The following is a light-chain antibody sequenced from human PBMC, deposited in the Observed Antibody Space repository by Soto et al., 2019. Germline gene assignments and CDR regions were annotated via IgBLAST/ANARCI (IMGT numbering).Light chain of an antibody. V-gene: IGKV1-5*03. CDR3: QQSNSYS. CDR1: QRLGFW. CDR2: KAS. Sequence: DIQLTQSPSTLSASVGDRVTITCRDSQRLGFWLAWYQQKPGKAPKLLIYKASSLESGVPSRFSGSGSGTEFTLTISSLQPDDFATYYCQQSNSYSFGPGTKVEIK. J-gene: IGKJ1*01.